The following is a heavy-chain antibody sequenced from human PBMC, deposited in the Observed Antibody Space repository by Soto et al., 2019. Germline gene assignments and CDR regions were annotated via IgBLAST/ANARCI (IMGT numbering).Heavy chain of an antibody. J-gene: IGHJ4*02. Sequence: PGGSLRLSCAASGFTFSSYSMNWVRQAPGKGLEWVSSISSSSSYIYYADSVKGRFTISRDNAKNSLYLQMNSLRAEDTSVYYCARDYCSSTSCYLGQFDYWGQGTLVTVSS. CDR1: GFTFSSYS. D-gene: IGHD2-2*01. CDR2: ISSSSSYI. V-gene: IGHV3-21*01. CDR3: ARDYCSSTSCYLGQFDY.